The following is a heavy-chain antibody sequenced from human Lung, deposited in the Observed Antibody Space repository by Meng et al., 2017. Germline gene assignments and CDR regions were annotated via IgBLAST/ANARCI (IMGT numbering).Heavy chain of an antibody. CDR1: GGSFSGHY. CDR3: ARGPTTMAHDFDY. V-gene: IGHV4-34*01. J-gene: IGHJ4*02. CDR2: INHSDST. Sequence: QHRERGAGPLTPSGALSLPFVVSGGSFSGHYWSCILQPPGKGLEWIGEINHSDSTNYNHSLESRATISVDTSQNNLSLKLSSATAADSAVYYCARGPTTMAHDFDYWGQGTLVTVSS. D-gene: IGHD4-11*01.